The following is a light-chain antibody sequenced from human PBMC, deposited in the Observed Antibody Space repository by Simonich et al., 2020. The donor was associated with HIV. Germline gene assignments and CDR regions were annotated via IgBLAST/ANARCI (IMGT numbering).Light chain of an antibody. CDR2: EGS. V-gene: IGLV2-14*02. J-gene: IGLJ3*02. CDR1: SSDVGSYNF. CDR3: SSYTSSSTWV. Sequence: QSALTQPASVSGSPGQSITISCTGTSSDVGSYNFVSWYQQHPGKAPKLMIYEGSKRPSGVSNRFSGSKSGNTASLTISGLEAEDEADYYCSSYTSSSTWVFGGGTKLTVL.